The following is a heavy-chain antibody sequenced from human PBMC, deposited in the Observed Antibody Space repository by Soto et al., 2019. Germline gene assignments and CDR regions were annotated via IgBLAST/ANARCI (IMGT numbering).Heavy chain of an antibody. J-gene: IGHJ5*02. D-gene: IGHD6-19*01. CDR1: GLTFSSYA. Sequence: XVSLRLSCAASGLTFSSYAMSWVRQAPGRGLEWVAVISNTGLTTHYADSVKGRFTISRDNSKRTVYLQMNRLRVDDTAVYFCAKDPLWGQWLEYGYLDQWGQGNLVTVSS. V-gene: IGHV3-23*01. CDR3: AKDPLWGQWLEYGYLDQ. CDR2: ISNTGLTT.